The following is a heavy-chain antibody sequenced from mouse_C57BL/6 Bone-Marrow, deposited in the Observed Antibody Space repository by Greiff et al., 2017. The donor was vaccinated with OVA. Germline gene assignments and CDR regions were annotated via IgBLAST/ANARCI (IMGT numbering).Heavy chain of an antibody. CDR2: IATEDGDT. CDR3: SYRGDY. Sequence: EVQLQQSGAELVRPGDSVKLSCTASGFNIKDYYMHWVKQRPEQGLEWIGMIATEDGDTDYAPKVQGKATMTADTSSITAYLQLSCLTSGDTAVYYCSYRGDYWGQGTSVTVSS. J-gene: IGHJ4*01. CDR1: GFNIKDYY. V-gene: IGHV14-1*01.